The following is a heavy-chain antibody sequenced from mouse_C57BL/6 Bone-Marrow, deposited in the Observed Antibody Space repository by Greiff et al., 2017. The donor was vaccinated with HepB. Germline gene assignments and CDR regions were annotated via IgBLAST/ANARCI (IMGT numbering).Heavy chain of an antibody. J-gene: IGHJ3*01. D-gene: IGHD1-1*01. CDR2: IDPSDSYT. Sequence: QVQLKQPGAELVRPGTSVKLSCKASGYTFTSYWMHWVKQRPGQGLEWIGVIDPSDSYTNYNQKFKGKATLTVDTSSSTAYMQLSSLTSEDSAVYYCARKLRRWFAYWGQGTLVTVSA. V-gene: IGHV1-59*01. CDR3: ARKLRRWFAY. CDR1: GYTFTSYW.